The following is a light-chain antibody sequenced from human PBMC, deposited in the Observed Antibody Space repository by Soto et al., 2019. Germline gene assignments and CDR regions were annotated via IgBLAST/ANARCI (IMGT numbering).Light chain of an antibody. V-gene: IGKV3D-20*02. CDR3: QQRSSWPIT. CDR2: DAS. Sequence: EIVLTQSPGTLSLSPGERATFSCRASQSVSSSYLAWYQQKPGLAPRLLIYDASSRATGIPDRFSGSGSGTDFTLTISSLEPEDFAVYYCQQRSSWPITFGQGTRLEIK. J-gene: IGKJ5*01. CDR1: QSVSSSY.